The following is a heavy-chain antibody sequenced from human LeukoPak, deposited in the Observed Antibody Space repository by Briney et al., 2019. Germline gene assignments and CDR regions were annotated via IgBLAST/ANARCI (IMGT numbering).Heavy chain of an antibody. CDR1: GGTFSSYA. V-gene: IGHV1-69*13. Sequence: ASVKVSCKASGGTFSSYAISWVRQAPGQGLEWMGGIIPIFGTGNYAQKFQGRVTITADESTSTAYMELSSLRSEDTAVYYCAREGVVVPAATGGDYYYYYGMDVWGQGTTVTVSS. D-gene: IGHD2-2*01. CDR3: AREGVVVPAATGGDYYYYYGMDV. CDR2: IIPIFGTG. J-gene: IGHJ6*02.